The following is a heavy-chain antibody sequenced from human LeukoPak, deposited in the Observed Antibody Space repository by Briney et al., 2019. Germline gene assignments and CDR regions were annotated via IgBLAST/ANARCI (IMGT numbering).Heavy chain of an antibody. CDR2: IYYSGNT. Sequence: PSETLSLTCTVSGGSISSSSYYWGWIRQPPGKGLEWIGSIYYSGNTYYNPSLKRRVNISVDTSKNQVSLKLSSVTAADTAVYYCARRRTVSTTGRFDPWGQGILVTVSS. V-gene: IGHV4-39*01. D-gene: IGHD5/OR15-5a*01. J-gene: IGHJ5*02. CDR1: GGSISSSSYY. CDR3: ARRRTVSTTGRFDP.